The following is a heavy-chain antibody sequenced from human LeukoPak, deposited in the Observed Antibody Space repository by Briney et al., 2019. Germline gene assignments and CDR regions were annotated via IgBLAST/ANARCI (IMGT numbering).Heavy chain of an antibody. Sequence: VGSLRLSCAASGFTFSNSWMNSFRQAPGRLEWVANINHDGSEKNYVDSVEGRFTITRDNTKKSLYMQMNSLGAEDTAVYYCARGTALPGVDYWGQGNLVIVSS. D-gene: IGHD3-10*01. CDR2: INHDGSEK. V-gene: IGHV3-7*01. CDR3: ARGTALPGVDY. CDR1: GFTFSNSW. J-gene: IGHJ4*02.